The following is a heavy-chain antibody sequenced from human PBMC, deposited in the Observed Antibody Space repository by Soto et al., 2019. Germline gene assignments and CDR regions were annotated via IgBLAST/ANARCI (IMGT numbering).Heavy chain of an antibody. J-gene: IGHJ6*03. CDR1: GGSFSGYY. CDR2: INHSGST. Sequence: QVQLQQWGAGLLKPSETLSLTCAVYGGSFSGYYWSWIRQPPGKGLEWIGEINHSGSTNYNPSIKSRVTISVDTSKNQFSRKLSSVTAADTAVYYCARGPLYCSGGSCYSVGYYYYYMDVWGKGTTVTVSS. D-gene: IGHD2-15*01. V-gene: IGHV4-34*01. CDR3: ARGPLYCSGGSCYSVGYYYYYMDV.